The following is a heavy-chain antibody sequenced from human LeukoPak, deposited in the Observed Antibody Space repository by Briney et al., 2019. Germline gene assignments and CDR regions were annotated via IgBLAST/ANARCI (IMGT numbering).Heavy chain of an antibody. CDR1: GFTFSSYW. CDR3: ARARGGMVQGVNNCIDP. V-gene: IGHV3-7*02. CDR2: INHNGGGT. Sequence: VGSLRLSCAASGFTFSSYWMSWVRQAPGKGLEWMANINHNGGGTNYVEYVKGRFTISRDNAKNSLYLQMNSLRAEDTAVYYCARARGGMVQGVNNCIDPWGQGTLVTVSS. D-gene: IGHD3-10*01. J-gene: IGHJ5*02.